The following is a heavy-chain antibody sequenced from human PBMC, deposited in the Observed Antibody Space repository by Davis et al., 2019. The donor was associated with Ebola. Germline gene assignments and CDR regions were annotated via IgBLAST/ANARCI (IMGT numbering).Heavy chain of an antibody. V-gene: IGHV1-2*06. CDR1: GGTFSSYT. Sequence: AASVKVSCKASGGTFSSYTISWVRQAPGQGLEWMGRINPNSGGTNYAQKFQGRVTMTRDTSISTAYMELSRLRSDDTAVYYCARGPSIAARPVWGQGTLVTVSS. D-gene: IGHD6-6*01. J-gene: IGHJ4*02. CDR3: ARGPSIAARPV. CDR2: INPNSGGT.